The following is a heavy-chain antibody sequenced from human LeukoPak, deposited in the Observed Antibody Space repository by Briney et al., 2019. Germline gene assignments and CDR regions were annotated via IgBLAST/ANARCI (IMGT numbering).Heavy chain of an antibody. J-gene: IGHJ4*02. CDR3: ARGTTTIRYYYGSGSYNFDY. D-gene: IGHD3-10*01. CDR1: GGSISSYY. V-gene: IGHV4-59*12. Sequence: SETLSLTCTVSGGSISSYYWSWIRQPPGKGLEWIGYIYYSGSTNYNPSLKSRVTISVDTSKNQFSLKLSSVTAADTAVYYCARGTTTIRYYYGSGSYNFDYWGQGTLVTVSS. CDR2: IYYSGST.